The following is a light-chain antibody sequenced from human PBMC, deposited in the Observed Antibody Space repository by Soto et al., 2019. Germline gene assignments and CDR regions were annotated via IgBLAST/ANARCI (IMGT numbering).Light chain of an antibody. CDR1: SSNIGSNY. Sequence: QSVLTQSPSASGTPGQRVTISCSGSSSNIGSNYVYWYQQLPGTAPKLLIYRNYQRPSGVPDRFSGSKSGTSASLAISGLRSEDEADYYCAAWDDSLRGWVFGGGTKVTVL. V-gene: IGLV1-47*01. CDR2: RNY. CDR3: AAWDDSLRGWV. J-gene: IGLJ3*02.